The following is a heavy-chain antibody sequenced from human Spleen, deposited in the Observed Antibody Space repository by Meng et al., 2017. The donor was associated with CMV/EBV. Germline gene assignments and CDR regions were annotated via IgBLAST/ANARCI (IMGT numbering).Heavy chain of an antibody. CDR3: AKVGSSTRLERD. D-gene: IGHD1-1*01. J-gene: IGHJ4*02. Sequence: ASVKVSCKASGYTFTGYYMHWVRQAPGQGLEWMGWINPNSGGTNYAQKFQGRVTMTRDTSISTAYMELRSLRADDTAVYYCAKVGSSTRLERDWGQGTLVTVSS. V-gene: IGHV1-2*02. CDR2: INPNSGGT. CDR1: GYTFTGYY.